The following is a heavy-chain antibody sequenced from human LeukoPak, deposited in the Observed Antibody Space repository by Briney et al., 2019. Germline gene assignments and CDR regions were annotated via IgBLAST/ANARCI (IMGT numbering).Heavy chain of an antibody. J-gene: IGHJ4*02. D-gene: IGHD2-21*02. CDR1: GFTFTSSA. Sequence: SVKVSCKASGFTFTSSAVQWVRQARGQRLEWIGWIVVGSGNTNYAQKFQERVTITRDMSTSTAYMELSSLRSEDTAVYYCATSPCGGDCYLFDYWGREPWSPSPQ. V-gene: IGHV1-58*01. CDR3: ATSPCGGDCYLFDY. CDR2: IVVGSGNT.